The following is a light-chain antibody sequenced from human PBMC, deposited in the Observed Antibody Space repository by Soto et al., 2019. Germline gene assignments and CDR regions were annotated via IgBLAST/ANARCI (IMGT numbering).Light chain of an antibody. CDR3: HQFGYSPRT. Sequence: EIVLTQSPGTLSLSPGETATLSCRASQTVNSDYLAWFQQRPGQAPRLLIFATSRRATDIPDRFSGSVSGTDFTLAIRRLEPEDFAVYYCHQFGYSPRTFGQGTKVDIK. CDR1: QTVNSDY. V-gene: IGKV3-20*01. CDR2: ATS. J-gene: IGKJ1*01.